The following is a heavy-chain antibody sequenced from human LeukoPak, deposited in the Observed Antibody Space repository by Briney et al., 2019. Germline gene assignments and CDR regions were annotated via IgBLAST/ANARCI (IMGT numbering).Heavy chain of an antibody. Sequence: SETLSLTCAVSGASISDSNYYWGWVRQPPGKGLEWIGSIYYSGNTYYNPSLKSRVTISIDTSKKEFSLKVTSVTAADTAVFYCVRHALRVAAVWGQGTLVTVSS. CDR1: GASISDSNYY. V-gene: IGHV4-39*01. D-gene: IGHD2-15*01. CDR2: IYYSGNT. J-gene: IGHJ4*02. CDR3: VRHALRVAAV.